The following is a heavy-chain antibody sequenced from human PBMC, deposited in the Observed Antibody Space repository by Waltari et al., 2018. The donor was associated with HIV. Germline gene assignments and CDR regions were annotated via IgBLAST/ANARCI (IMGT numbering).Heavy chain of an antibody. J-gene: IGHJ6*02. Sequence: QVQLMQSGPEVKKPGASVKVSCTASGYTFNNYGISWVRKAPGQGLEWMGWISAYNGNTKYAQKFQGRVTMTTDTSTRTAYMELRSLSSDDTAVYYCARRSCNSSSCFTYFYYFAMDVWGQGTTVTVSS. V-gene: IGHV1-18*04. CDR1: GYTFNNYG. CDR3: ARRSCNSSSCFTYFYYFAMDV. CDR2: ISAYNGNT. D-gene: IGHD2-2*02.